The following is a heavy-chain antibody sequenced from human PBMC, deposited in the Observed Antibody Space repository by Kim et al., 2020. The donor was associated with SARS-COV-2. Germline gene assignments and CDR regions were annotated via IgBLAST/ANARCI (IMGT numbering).Heavy chain of an antibody. J-gene: IGHJ6*02. V-gene: IGHV1-69*13. CDR3: ARAGDWTYYYYYGMDV. CDR1: GGTFSSYA. CDR2: IIPIFGTA. Sequence: SVKVSCKASGGTFSSYAISWVRQAPGQGLEWMGGIIPIFGTANYAQKFQGRVTITADESTSTAYMELSSLRSEDTAVYYCARAGDWTYYYYYGMDVWGQGTTVTVSS. D-gene: IGHD7-27*01.